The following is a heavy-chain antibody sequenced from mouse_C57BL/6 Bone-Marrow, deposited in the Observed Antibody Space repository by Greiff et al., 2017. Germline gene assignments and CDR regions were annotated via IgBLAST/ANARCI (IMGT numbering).Heavy chain of an antibody. CDR1: GYSITSGYY. D-gene: IGHD1-1*01. CDR3: AREGAFGTTVDYFDY. Sequence: EVKLVESGPGLVKPSQSLSLTCSVTGYSITSGYYWNWIRQFPGNKLEWMGYISYDGSNNYNPSLKNRISITRDTSKNQFFLKLNSVTTEDTATYYCAREGAFGTTVDYFDYWGQGTTLTVSS. V-gene: IGHV3-6*01. J-gene: IGHJ2*01. CDR2: ISYDGSN.